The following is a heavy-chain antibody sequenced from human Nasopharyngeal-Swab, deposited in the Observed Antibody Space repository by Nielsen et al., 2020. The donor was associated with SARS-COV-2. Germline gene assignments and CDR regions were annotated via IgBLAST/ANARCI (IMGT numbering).Heavy chain of an antibody. CDR2: IVVGSGNT. Sequence: SVKVSCKASGFTFTSSAVQCVRQARGQRLEWIGWIVVGSGNTNYAQKFQERVTITRDMSTSTAYMELSSLRSEDTAVYYCAALPNYYDSSGYPFDIWGQGTMVTVSS. D-gene: IGHD3-22*01. CDR1: GFTFTSSA. V-gene: IGHV1-58*01. CDR3: AALPNYYDSSGYPFDI. J-gene: IGHJ3*02.